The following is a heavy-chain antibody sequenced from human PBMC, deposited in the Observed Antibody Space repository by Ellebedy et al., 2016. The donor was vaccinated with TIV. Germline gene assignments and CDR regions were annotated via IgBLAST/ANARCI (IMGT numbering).Heavy chain of an antibody. CDR3: AKGDGIPSFDY. D-gene: IGHD1-26*01. Sequence: GESLKISCAASGFTFSSYTMSLVRQAPGKGLGWVLSIGGTGSTFYVDSVKRRFAISRDNTKNKMFLQMNSLRAEDTAVYYCAKGDGIPSFDYWGQGTLVTVSS. CDR2: IGGTGST. CDR1: GFTFSSYT. V-gene: IGHV3-23*01. J-gene: IGHJ4*02.